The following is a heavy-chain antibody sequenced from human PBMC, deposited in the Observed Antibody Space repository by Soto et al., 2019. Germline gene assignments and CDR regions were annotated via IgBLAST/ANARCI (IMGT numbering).Heavy chain of an antibody. CDR1: GFPFSSYP. D-gene: IGHD2-2*01. V-gene: IGHV3-30*18. Sequence: GGSLRLSCVASGFPFSSYPMHWVRQAPGKGLEWVAVISYDGSNKFYADYVQGRFTISRDSSKNTLYLQMNNLRGEDTAVYYCAKDSFRPSSPLVYHYKGMDVWGQGTTVTVSS. J-gene: IGHJ6*02. CDR2: ISYDGSNK. CDR3: AKDSFRPSSPLVYHYKGMDV.